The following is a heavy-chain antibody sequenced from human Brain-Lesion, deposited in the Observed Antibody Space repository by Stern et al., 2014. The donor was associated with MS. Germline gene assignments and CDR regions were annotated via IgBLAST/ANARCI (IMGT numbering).Heavy chain of an antibody. V-gene: IGHV1-2*04. CDR2: INPKSGGT. J-gene: IGHJ4*02. Sequence: VHLVESGAEVKKPGASVKVSCKASGYTFTGYYMHWVRQAPGQGPEWMGWINPKSGGTNYAQKFQGWVTMTRDTSINTAYMELSRLRSDDTAVYYCATYYYDSTGYNDFWGQGTLVTVSS. CDR3: ATYYYDSTGYNDF. CDR1: GYTFTGYY. D-gene: IGHD3-22*01.